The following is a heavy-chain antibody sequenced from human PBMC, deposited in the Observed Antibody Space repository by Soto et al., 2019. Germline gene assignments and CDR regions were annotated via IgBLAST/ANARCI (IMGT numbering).Heavy chain of an antibody. CDR3: AREGCSIPSCYDY. V-gene: IGHV3-11*01. J-gene: IGHJ4*02. CDR2: ISSSGSTI. CDR1: GFTFSDYY. D-gene: IGHD2-2*01. Sequence: GESLKISCAASGFTFSDYYMSWIRQAPGKGLEWVSYISSSGSTIYYADSVKGRFTISRDNAKNSLYLQMNSLRAEDTAVYYCAREGCSIPSCYDYWGQGTLVTVSS.